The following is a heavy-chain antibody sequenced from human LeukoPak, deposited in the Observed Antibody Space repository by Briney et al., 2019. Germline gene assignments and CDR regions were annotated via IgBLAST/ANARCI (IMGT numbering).Heavy chain of an antibody. V-gene: IGHV3-7*01. CDR1: GFSFSKYW. CDR3: ATPKQEGKGRWYHDL. Sequence: GGSLRLSCLASGFSFSKYWMTWARQSPGKGLERLANIGQDGSEQKYVDSVKGRFTISRDNAKNSLYLQMNRLRVEDTAVYYCATPKQEGKGRWYHDLWGRGTMVTVSP. J-gene: IGHJ2*01. D-gene: IGHD1-26*01. CDR2: IGQDGSEQ.